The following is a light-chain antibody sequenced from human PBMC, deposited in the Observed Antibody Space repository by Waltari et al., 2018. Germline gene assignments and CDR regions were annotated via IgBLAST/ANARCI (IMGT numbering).Light chain of an antibody. J-gene: IGKJ2*01. CDR2: DAT. CDR3: QQSYSTPRT. V-gene: IGKV1-39*01. Sequence: DIQMTQSPSSLSASVGDRLPIPCRSSQSISSFLSWYQQKPGKAPKLLIYDATRLESGVPSRFSGSRSGTDFTLTISNLQPEDFATYYCQQSYSTPRTFGQGTKLEIK. CDR1: QSISSF.